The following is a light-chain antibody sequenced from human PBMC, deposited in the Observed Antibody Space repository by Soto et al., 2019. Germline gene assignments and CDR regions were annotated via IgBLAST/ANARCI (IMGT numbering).Light chain of an antibody. Sequence: QSALTQPRSVSGSPGQSVTISCTGTSSDVGGYNYVSWYQQHPGKAPKLMIYDVSKRPSGVPDRFSGSKSGNTASLTISRLQAEDEADDYCCSYAGSYMVFGGGTKVTVL. CDR2: DVS. V-gene: IGLV2-11*01. CDR3: CSYAGSYMV. J-gene: IGLJ2*01. CDR1: SSDVGGYNY.